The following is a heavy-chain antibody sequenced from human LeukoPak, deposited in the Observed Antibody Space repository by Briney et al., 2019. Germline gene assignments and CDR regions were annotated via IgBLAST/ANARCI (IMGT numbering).Heavy chain of an antibody. V-gene: IGHV3-23*01. J-gene: IGHJ6*02. CDR2: ISGSGGST. CDR3: AKDPELLLPGRYRYYYYGMDV. D-gene: IGHD3-10*01. Sequence: GGSLRLSCAASGFTFSSYAMSWVRQAPGKGLEWVSAISGSGGSTYYADSVKGRFTISRDNSKNTLYLQMNSLRAEDTAVYYGAKDPELLLPGRYRYYYYGMDVWGQGTTVTVSS. CDR1: GFTFSSYA.